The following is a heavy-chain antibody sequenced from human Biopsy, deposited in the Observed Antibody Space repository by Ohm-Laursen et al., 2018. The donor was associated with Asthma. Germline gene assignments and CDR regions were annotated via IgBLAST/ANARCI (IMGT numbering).Heavy chain of an antibody. Sequence: RSLRLSCAASGFGFNSYGMHWVRQAPGKGLEWVAVMSFDGRQTYYADSVKGRFTISRDNSKNTVYLDISSLRIEDTAVFYCGIVVAANPFQGDCWGQGTLVTVSS. D-gene: IGHD2-15*01. V-gene: IGHV3-30*03. J-gene: IGHJ4*02. CDR1: GFGFNSYG. CDR3: GIVVAANPFQGDC. CDR2: MSFDGRQT.